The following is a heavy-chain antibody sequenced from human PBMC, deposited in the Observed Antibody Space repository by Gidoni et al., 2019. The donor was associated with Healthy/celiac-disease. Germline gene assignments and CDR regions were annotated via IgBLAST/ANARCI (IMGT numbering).Heavy chain of an antibody. Sequence: VQLVQSGAEVNTPGASVKVSCTPSGYTFTSYGISWVRQAPGQGLEWMGWISAENGNTNYAQKIQGRVNMNTDTSTSTAYMELRSLRSDDTAVDYCASRVRDDVSYYYGMDVWGQGTTVTVSS. CDR1: GYTFTSYG. V-gene: IGHV1-18*01. J-gene: IGHJ6*02. CDR2: ISAENGNT. D-gene: IGHD1-1*01. CDR3: ASRVRDDVSYYYGMDV.